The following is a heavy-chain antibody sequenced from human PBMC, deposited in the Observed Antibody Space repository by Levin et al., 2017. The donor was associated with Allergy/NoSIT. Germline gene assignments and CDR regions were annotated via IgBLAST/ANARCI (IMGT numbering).Heavy chain of an antibody. D-gene: IGHD6-25*01. CDR1: GYSFPSYW. V-gene: IGHV5-51*01. CDR3: ARSGNARSGFDY. Sequence: GESLKISCKGSGYSFPSYWIGWVRQRPGKGLEWMGIIFPADSDTRYSPSFQGQVTISADKSINTAYLQWSSLKASDTAMSYCARSGNARSGFDYWGQGTLVTVSS. CDR2: IFPADSDT. J-gene: IGHJ4*02.